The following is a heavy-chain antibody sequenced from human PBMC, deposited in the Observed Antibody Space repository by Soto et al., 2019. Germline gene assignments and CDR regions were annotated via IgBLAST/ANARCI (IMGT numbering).Heavy chain of an antibody. V-gene: IGHV3-23*01. Sequence: SLRLSCAASGLTSSTYAMSWVRQAPGKGLEWVSGISGSGGNTYYADSVKGRFTISRDNSKNMLYLQMNSLRAEDTAVYYCAKRLTTVNTVFECWGQGTLVTVSS. D-gene: IGHD4-17*01. CDR1: GLTSSTYA. J-gene: IGHJ4*02. CDR2: ISGSGGNT. CDR3: AKRLTTVNTVFEC.